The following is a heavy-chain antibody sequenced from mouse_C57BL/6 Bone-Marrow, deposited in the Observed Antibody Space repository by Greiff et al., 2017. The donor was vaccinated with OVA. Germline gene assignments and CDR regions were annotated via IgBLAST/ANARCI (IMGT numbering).Heavy chain of an antibody. D-gene: IGHD1-1*01. V-gene: IGHV5-6*02. CDR1: GFTFSSYG. CDR3: ARRLLMTTVVADAY. CDR2: ISSGGSYT. J-gene: IGHJ3*01. Sequence: EVKLVESGGDLVKPGGSLKLSCAASGFTFSSYGMSWVRQTPDKRLAWVATISSGGSYTYYPDRVKGRFTISRDNAKNTLYLQMSSLKSEDTAMYYCARRLLMTTVVADAYWGQGTLVTVSA.